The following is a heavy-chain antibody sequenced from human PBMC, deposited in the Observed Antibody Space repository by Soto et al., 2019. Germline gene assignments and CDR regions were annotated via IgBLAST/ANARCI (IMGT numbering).Heavy chain of an antibody. CDR2: INHSVST. V-gene: IGHV4-34*01. CDR1: GGSFIGYY. D-gene: IGHD6-19*01. CDR3: ARLRSGWSKDY. J-gene: IGHJ4*02. Sequence: SETLSHTCAVYGGSFIGYYWRWIRQPPGKGLEWIGEINHSVSTNYNPSLKSRVTISVDTSKNQFSLKLSSVTAADTAVYYCARLRSGWSKDYWGQGTLVTVSS.